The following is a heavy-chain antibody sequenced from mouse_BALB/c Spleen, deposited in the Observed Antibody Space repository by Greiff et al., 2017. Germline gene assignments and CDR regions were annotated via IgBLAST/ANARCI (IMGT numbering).Heavy chain of an antibody. J-gene: IGHJ2*01. CDR1: GFTFSSYT. CDR2: ISNGGGST. CDR3: ARHWGRYDYFDY. Sequence: EVKVEESGGGLVQPGGSLKLSCAASGFTFSSYTMSWVRQTPEKRLEWVAYISNGGGSTYYPDTVKGRFTISRDNAKNTLYLQMSSLKSEDTAMYYCARHWGRYDYFDYWGQGTTLTVSS. D-gene: IGHD2-14*01. V-gene: IGHV5-12-2*01.